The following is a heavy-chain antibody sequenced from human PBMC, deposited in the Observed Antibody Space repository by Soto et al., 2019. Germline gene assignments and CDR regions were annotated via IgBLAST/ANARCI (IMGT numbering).Heavy chain of an antibody. CDR1: GGSISTSNW. CDR3: ARARATIAAPAIFDC. Sequence: PSETLSLTCAVSGGSISTSNWWSWVRQPPGKGLEWIGEVYRTGSTTYNPSLESRLTISVDKSKNQFSLKLTSVTAADTAVYYCARARATIAAPAIFDCWGQGTLVTVSS. J-gene: IGHJ4*02. D-gene: IGHD6-13*01. CDR2: VYRTGST. V-gene: IGHV4-4*02.